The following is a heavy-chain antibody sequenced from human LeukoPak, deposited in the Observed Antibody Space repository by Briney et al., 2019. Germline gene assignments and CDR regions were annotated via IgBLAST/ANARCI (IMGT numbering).Heavy chain of an antibody. V-gene: IGHV4-38-2*01. CDR1: GYSISSGYY. Sequence: SSETLSLTCAVSGYSISSGYYWGWIRQPPRKGLEWIVSIYHSGSTYYNPSLKTRVTISVDTSKNQFSLKLSSVTAADTAVYYCAMDNPGYFDYWGQGTLVTVSS. CDR3: AMDNPGYFDY. CDR2: IYHSGST. J-gene: IGHJ4*02. D-gene: IGHD1-14*01.